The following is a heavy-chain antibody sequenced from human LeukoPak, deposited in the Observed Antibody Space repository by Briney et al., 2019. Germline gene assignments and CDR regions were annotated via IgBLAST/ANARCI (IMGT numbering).Heavy chain of an antibody. V-gene: IGHV1-2*02. D-gene: IGHD3-9*01. CDR1: GYTFTAYY. Sequence: ASVKVSCKASGYTFTAYYIYWVRQAPRQGLEWMGWINPNCGDTKYAQKFQGRVTMTSDTSISTAYMELSRLGSEDMAVYYCATSRGDILTGSIAFDIWGQGTMVSVSS. J-gene: IGHJ3*02. CDR2: INPNCGDT. CDR3: ATSRGDILTGSIAFDI.